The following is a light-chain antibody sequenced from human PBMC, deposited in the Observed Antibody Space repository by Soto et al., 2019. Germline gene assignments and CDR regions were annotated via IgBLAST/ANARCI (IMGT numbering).Light chain of an antibody. CDR3: QHYHHIPLT. CDR2: DST. J-gene: IGKJ4*01. V-gene: IGKV1-33*01. Sequence: DIQMTQSPSSLSASVGDRVTITCPASQDISHYVRWYQQKPGQAQKLLIYDSTSLEIGVPSRFSGSGSGTTFTFTVSPLQAEDCATYYCQHYHHIPLTFGGGTKVEI. CDR1: QDISHY.